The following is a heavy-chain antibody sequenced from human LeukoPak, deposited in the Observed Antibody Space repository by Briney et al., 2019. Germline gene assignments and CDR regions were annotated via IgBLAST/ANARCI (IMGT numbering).Heavy chain of an antibody. D-gene: IGHD2-2*01. CDR2: ISWNSGSI. Sequence: PGGSLRLSCAASGFTFDDYAMHWVRQAPGKGLEWVSGISWNSGSIGYADSVKGRFTISRDNAKNSLYLQMNSLRAEDTALYYCAKGLGYQLQTIFDYWGQGTLVTVSS. CDR1: GFTFDDYA. CDR3: AKGLGYQLQTIFDY. V-gene: IGHV3-9*01. J-gene: IGHJ4*02.